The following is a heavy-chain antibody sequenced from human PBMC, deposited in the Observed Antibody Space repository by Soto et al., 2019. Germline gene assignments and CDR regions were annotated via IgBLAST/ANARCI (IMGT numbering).Heavy chain of an antibody. CDR2: TYYRSKWYN. CDR3: AREDGSGSRFPQPYYYYYGMDV. CDR1: GDSVSSNSAA. V-gene: IGHV6-1*01. Sequence: QVQLQQSGPGLVKPSQTLSLTCAISGDSVSSNSAAWNWIRQSPSRGLEWLGRTYYRSKWYNDYAVSVKSRITINPDTSKNQFSLQLNSVTPEDTAVYYCAREDGSGSRFPQPYYYYYGMDVWGQGTTVTVSS. J-gene: IGHJ6*02. D-gene: IGHD3-10*01.